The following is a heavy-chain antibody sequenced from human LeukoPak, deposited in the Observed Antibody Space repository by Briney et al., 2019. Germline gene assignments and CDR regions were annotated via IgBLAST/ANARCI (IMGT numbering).Heavy chain of an antibody. V-gene: IGHV1-2*02. J-gene: IGHJ5*02. Sequence: ASVKVSCKASGYTLTGYYMHWVRQAPGQGLEWMGWINPNSGGTNYAQKFQGRVTMTRDTSISTAYMELSRLRSDDTAVYYCARGDIVVVPTWFDPWGREPWSPSPQ. CDR2: INPNSGGT. D-gene: IGHD2-2*01. CDR3: ARGDIVVVPTWFDP. CDR1: GYTLTGYY.